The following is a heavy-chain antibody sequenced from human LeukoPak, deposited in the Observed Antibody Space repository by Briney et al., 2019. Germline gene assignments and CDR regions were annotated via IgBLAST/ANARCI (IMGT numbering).Heavy chain of an antibody. V-gene: IGHV3-23*01. CDR3: GKEILSGLLYIDY. Sequence: GGSLRLSCAASGFTFSSSSISWVRQAPGKGLEWVSAITDAVGSTHYADSVKGRFTISSDNSKNTVYLQMNSLRPEDMAVYYCGKEILSGLLYIDYWGQGTLVTVSS. CDR1: GFTFSSSS. J-gene: IGHJ4*02. D-gene: IGHD5-12*01. CDR2: ITDAVGST.